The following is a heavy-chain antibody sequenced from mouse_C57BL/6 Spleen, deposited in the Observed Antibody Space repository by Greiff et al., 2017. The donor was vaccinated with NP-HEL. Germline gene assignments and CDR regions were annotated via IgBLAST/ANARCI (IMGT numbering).Heavy chain of an antibody. V-gene: IGHV6-3*01. CDR2: IRLKSDNYAT. J-gene: IGHJ3*01. Sequence: EVKVEESGGGLVQPGGSMKLSCVASGFTFSNYWMNWVRQSPEKGLEWVAQIRLKSDNYATHYAGSVKGRFTISRDDSKSSVYLQMNNLRAEDTGSYYCTGGQLRLRNWFAYWGQGALVTVSA. CDR1: GFTFSNYW. CDR3: TGGQLRLRNWFAY. D-gene: IGHD3-2*02.